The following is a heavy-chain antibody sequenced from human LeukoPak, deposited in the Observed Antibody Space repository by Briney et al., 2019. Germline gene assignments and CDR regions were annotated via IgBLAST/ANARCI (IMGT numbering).Heavy chain of an antibody. V-gene: IGHV3-43*02. D-gene: IGHD1-26*01. J-gene: IGHJ6*02. CDR1: GFTFDDYA. CDR3: AKAGMGATLYYGMDV. CDR2: ISGDGGST. Sequence: GGPLRLSCAASGFTFDDYAMHWVRQAPGKGLEWVSLISGDGGSTYYADSVKGRFTISRDNSKNSLYLQMNSLRTEDTALYYCAKAGMGATLYYGMDVWGQGTTVTVSS.